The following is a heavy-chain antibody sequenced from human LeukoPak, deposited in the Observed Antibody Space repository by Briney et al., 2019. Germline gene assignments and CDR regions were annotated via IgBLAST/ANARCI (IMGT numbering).Heavy chain of an antibody. CDR1: GGSFSGYY. V-gene: IGHV4-34*01. D-gene: IGHD6-19*01. CDR3: ARQQWPESN. Sequence: SETLSLTCAVYGGSFSGYYCSWIRQPPGEGLEWIGEINHSGSTSYNSSLKSRVTISVDTSKNQFSLKLTSVTAADTAVYYCARQQWPESNWGPGTLVTVSS. J-gene: IGHJ4*02. CDR2: INHSGST.